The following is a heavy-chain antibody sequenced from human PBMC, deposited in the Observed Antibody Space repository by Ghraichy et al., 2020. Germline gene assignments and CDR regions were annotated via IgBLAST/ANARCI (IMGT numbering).Heavy chain of an antibody. CDR3: ARVIRCSGGSCYSGRYYYYGMDV. V-gene: IGHV4-59*01. J-gene: IGHJ6*02. D-gene: IGHD2-15*01. Sequence: SETLSLTCTVSGGSISSYYWSWIRQPPGKGLEWIGYIYYSGSTNYNPSLKSRVTISVDTSKNQFSLKLSSVTAADTAVYYCARVIRCSGGSCYSGRYYYYGMDVWGQGTTVTVSS. CDR2: IYYSGST. CDR1: GGSISSYY.